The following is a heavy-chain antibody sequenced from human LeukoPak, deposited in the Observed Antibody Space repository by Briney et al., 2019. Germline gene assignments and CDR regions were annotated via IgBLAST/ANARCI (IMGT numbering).Heavy chain of an antibody. D-gene: IGHD2-2*01. CDR3: ARDFYQCSSTSCHPYDYYYYGMDV. Sequence: PGGSLRLSCAASGFTFSSYAMHWVRQAPGKGLEWVAVISYDGSNKYYADSVKGRFTISRDNSKNTLYLQMNSLRAEDTAVYYCARDFYQCSSTSCHPYDYYYYGMDVWGQGTTVTVSS. V-gene: IGHV3-30-3*01. J-gene: IGHJ6*02. CDR1: GFTFSSYA. CDR2: ISYDGSNK.